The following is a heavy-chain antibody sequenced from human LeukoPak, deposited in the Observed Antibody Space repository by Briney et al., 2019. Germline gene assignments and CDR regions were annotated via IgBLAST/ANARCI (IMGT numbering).Heavy chain of an antibody. CDR3: ARGALCSSTSCYSYYGMAV. V-gene: IGHV3-7*01. J-gene: IGHJ6*02. Sequence: PGGSLRLSCAASGFTFSSYWMSWVRQAPGKGLEWVANIKQDGSEKYYVDSVKGRFTISRDNAKNSLYLQMNSLRAEDTAVYYCARGALCSSTSCYSYYGMAVWGQGTTVTVSS. CDR1: GFTFSSYW. CDR2: IKQDGSEK. D-gene: IGHD2-2*01.